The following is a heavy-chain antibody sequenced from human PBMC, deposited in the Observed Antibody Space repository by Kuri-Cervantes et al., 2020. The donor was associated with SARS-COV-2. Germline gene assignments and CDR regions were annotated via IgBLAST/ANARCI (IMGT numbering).Heavy chain of an antibody. V-gene: IGHV4-4*07. J-gene: IGHJ5*02. CDR1: GGSMNNYF. CDR3: ARDYHYGSAIPSGWFDP. CDR2: IYTSGNT. Sequence: ESLKISCTVSGGSMNNYFWNWIRQPAGKGLEWIGRIYTSGNTNYNPSLKSRVTISIDAPKNQVSLTLRSVTAADTAVYYCARDYHYGSAIPSGWFDPWGQGTLVTVSS. D-gene: IGHD3-10*01.